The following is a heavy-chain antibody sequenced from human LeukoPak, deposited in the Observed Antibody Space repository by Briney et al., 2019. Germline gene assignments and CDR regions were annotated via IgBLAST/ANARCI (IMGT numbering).Heavy chain of an antibody. CDR3: ARNQAVAANRGASDV. Sequence: SETLSLTCAVSGYSISSNNWWAWVRQPPGKGLEWIGYIYYNGNTYYNPYNPSLTSRVTVSVDTSKNQFSLKLDSVTEIDTAMYYCARNQAVAANRGASDVWGQGTLVTASS. D-gene: IGHD6-19*01. J-gene: IGHJ3*01. CDR1: GYSISSNNW. CDR2: IYYNGNT. V-gene: IGHV4-28*01.